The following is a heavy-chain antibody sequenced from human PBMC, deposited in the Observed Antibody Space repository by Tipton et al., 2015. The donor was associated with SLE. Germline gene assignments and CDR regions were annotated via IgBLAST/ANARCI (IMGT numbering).Heavy chain of an antibody. J-gene: IGHJ4*02. CDR2: INYGGST. D-gene: IGHD1/OR15-1a*01. Sequence: TLSLTCTVSGGSISSHYWSWIRRPPGKALEWIAYINYGGSTNYNPSLKSRVSISVDTSEKQVSLRLNSVTAADTAVYYCARGKTRVEYWGQGRLVTVSS. CDR3: ARGKTRVEY. CDR1: GGSISSHY. V-gene: IGHV4-59*08.